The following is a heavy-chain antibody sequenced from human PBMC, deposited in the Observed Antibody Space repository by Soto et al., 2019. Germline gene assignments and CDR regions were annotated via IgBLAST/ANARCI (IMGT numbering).Heavy chain of an antibody. CDR3: ARGGYYDSSGYSEYYYGMDV. Sequence: ASVKVSCKASGYTFTSYDINWVRQATGQGLEWMGWMNPNSGNTGYAQKFQGRVTMTRNTSISTAYMELSSLRSEDTAVYYCARGGYYDSSGYSEYYYGMDVWGQGTTVTVYS. CDR1: GYTFTSYD. CDR2: MNPNSGNT. V-gene: IGHV1-8*01. J-gene: IGHJ6*02. D-gene: IGHD3-22*01.